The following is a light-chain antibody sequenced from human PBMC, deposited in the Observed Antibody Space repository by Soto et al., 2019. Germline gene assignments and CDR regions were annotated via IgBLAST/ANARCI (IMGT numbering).Light chain of an antibody. CDR2: GAS. Sequence: EIVMTQSPATLSVSPGERATLSCRASQSVSSNLAWYQQKPGQAPRLLIYGASTRATGIPARFSGSGSGTEFTLTISSLQSEYFAVYYCQQYNNWPRVTLGQGTKLEIK. CDR3: QQYNNWPRVT. J-gene: IGKJ2*01. CDR1: QSVSSN. V-gene: IGKV3-15*01.